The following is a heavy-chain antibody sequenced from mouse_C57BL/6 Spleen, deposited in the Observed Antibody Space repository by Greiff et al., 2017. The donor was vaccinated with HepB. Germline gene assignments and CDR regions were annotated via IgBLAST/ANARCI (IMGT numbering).Heavy chain of an antibody. V-gene: IGHV6-3*01. J-gene: IGHJ1*03. Sequence: EVHLVESGGGLVQPGGSMKLSCVASGFTFSNYWMNWVRQSPEKGLEWVAQIRLKSDNYATHYAESVKGRFTISRDDSKSSVYLQMNNLRAEDTGIYYCTGGYYGYFDVWGTGTTVTVSS. CDR1: GFTFSNYW. CDR2: IRLKSDNYAT. D-gene: IGHD2-2*01. CDR3: TGGYYGYFDV.